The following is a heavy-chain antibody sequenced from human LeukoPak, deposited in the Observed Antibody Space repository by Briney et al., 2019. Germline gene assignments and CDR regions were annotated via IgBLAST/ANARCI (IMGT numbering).Heavy chain of an antibody. CDR1: GGSISSYY. Sequence: SETLSLTCTVSGGSISSYYRSWIRQPPGKGLEWIGYIYYSGSTNYNPSLKSRVTISVDTSKNQFSLKLSSVTAADTAVYYCARSYGGNSAFDYWGQGTLVTVSS. D-gene: IGHD4-23*01. CDR3: ARSYGGNSAFDY. V-gene: IGHV4-59*01. J-gene: IGHJ4*02. CDR2: IYYSGST.